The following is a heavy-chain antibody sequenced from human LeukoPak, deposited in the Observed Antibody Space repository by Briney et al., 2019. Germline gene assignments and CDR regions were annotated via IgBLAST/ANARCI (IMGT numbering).Heavy chain of an antibody. CDR2: INPNSGGT. Sequence: ASVKVSCKASGYTFTGYYMHWVRQAPGQGLEWMGWINPNSGGTNYAQKFQGRVTMTRDTSISTAYMELSRPRSDDTAVYYCARVQSMIVVVITTHDAFDIWGQGTMVTVSS. J-gene: IGHJ3*02. CDR1: GYTFTGYY. V-gene: IGHV1-2*02. CDR3: ARVQSMIVVVITTHDAFDI. D-gene: IGHD3-22*01.